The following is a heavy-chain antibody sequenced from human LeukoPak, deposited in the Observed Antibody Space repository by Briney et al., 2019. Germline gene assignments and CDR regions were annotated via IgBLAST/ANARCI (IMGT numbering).Heavy chain of an antibody. D-gene: IGHD3-16*01. Sequence: KTGRSLRLSCAASGXTFSSYGVHWVRQAPGKGLEWVSSISTSSSYRYYADSVKGRFTISRDNAKNSQYLQMNSLRAEDTAVYYCAREPWGGDWGLFDYWGQGTLVTVSS. V-gene: IGHV3-21*01. CDR1: GXTFSSYG. CDR2: ISTSSSYR. J-gene: IGHJ4*02. CDR3: AREPWGGDWGLFDY.